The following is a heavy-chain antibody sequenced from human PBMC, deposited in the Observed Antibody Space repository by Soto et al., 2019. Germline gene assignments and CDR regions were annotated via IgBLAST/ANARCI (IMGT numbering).Heavy chain of an antibody. CDR2: IWYDGSNK. CDR1: GFTFSSYG. V-gene: IGHV3-33*01. J-gene: IGHJ4*02. CDR3: ARDAGVDTAMAYYFDY. D-gene: IGHD5-18*01. Sequence: QVQLVESGGGVVQPGRSLRLSCAASGFTFSSYGMHWVRQAPGKGLEWVAVIWYDGSNKYYADSVKGRFTISRDNSKNTRYLQMNSLRAEDTAVYYCARDAGVDTAMAYYFDYWGQGTLVTVSS.